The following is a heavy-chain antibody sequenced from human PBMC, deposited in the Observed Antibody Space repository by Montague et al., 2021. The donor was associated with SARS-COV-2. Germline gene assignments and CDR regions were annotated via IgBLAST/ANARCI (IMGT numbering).Heavy chain of an antibody. J-gene: IGHJ4*02. Sequence: SETLSLTCTVSGGSISTTGYYWGWIRQPPGKGLEWKGYIFYTGSSNYNPSLKSRVTISVDTSNNHISLKLKSMSAADTAVYDCARVGNYLGVYWGQGILVTVSS. CDR1: GGSISTTGYY. D-gene: IGHD3-10*01. CDR2: IFYTGSS. CDR3: ARVGNYLGVY. V-gene: IGHV4-61*03.